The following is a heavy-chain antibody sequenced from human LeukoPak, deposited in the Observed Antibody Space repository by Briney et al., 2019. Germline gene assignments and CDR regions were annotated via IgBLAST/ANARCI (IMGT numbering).Heavy chain of an antibody. J-gene: IGHJ4*02. CDR2: ISASGGST. CDR3: ASQTSGYSAYSSHY. D-gene: IGHD5-12*01. CDR1: GFTFSSYA. V-gene: IGHV3-23*01. Sequence: GGSLRLSCAASGFTFSSYAMSWVRQAPGKGLDWVSAISASGGSTSYADSEKGRFTISRDNSKNTLYLQMNSLRAVDTAVYYCASQTSGYSAYSSHYWGQGTLVTVSS.